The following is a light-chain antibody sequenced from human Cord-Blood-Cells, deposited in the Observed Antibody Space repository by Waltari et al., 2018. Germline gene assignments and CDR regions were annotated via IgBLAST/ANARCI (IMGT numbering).Light chain of an antibody. V-gene: IGKV1-39*01. Sequence: IQMTQSPSWLSGCVGDRVTITCRASQSISSYLNWYQQKPGKAPKLLIYAASSLQSGVPSRFSGSGSGTDFTLTISSLQPEDFATYYCQQSYSTPLTFGGGTKVEIK. CDR1: QSISSY. CDR2: AAS. CDR3: QQSYSTPLT. J-gene: IGKJ4*01.